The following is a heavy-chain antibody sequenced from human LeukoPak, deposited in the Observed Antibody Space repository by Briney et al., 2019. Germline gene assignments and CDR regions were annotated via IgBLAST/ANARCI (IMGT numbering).Heavy chain of an antibody. V-gene: IGHV1-2*02. J-gene: IGHJ3*02. CDR3: ARVGSSKVDAFDI. CDR2: INPNSGGT. CDR1: GYTFTGYY. D-gene: IGHD1-26*01. Sequence: VASVKVSCKASGYTFTGYYMHWVRQAPGQGLEWMGWINPNSGGTNYAQKFQGRVTMTRDTSISTAYMELSRLRSDDTAVYYCARVGSSKVDAFDIWGQGTMVTVSS.